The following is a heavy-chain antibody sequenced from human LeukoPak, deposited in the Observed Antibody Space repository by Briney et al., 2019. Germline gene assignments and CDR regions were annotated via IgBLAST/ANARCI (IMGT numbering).Heavy chain of an antibody. V-gene: IGHV4-61*09. D-gene: IGHD1-26*01. Sequence: MTAETLSLTCTVSDDPINSGVYYWNWIRQPAGKGLEWIGHIYTSGTTTNSNPSLKSRVAISLDTSKNHFSLTLSSVTASDTAVYYCARAKKRSGRSRNFYLDVWGKGTTVTVSS. CDR3: ARAKKRSGRSRNFYLDV. CDR1: DDPINSGVYY. CDR2: IYTSGTTT. J-gene: IGHJ6*03.